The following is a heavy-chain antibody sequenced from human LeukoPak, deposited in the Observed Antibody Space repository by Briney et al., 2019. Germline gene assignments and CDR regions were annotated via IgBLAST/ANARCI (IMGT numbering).Heavy chain of an antibody. J-gene: IGHJ4*02. Sequence: GGSLRLSCAASGFTFSTYAMSWVRQAPGKGLEWVSVISGSGGNTYYADSVKGRFTIFRDNSKNTLYLQMNSLSAEDTAVYYCAIEYSAFWSGYYSWGQGTLVTVSS. CDR2: ISGSGGNT. CDR1: GFTFSTYA. V-gene: IGHV3-23*01. CDR3: AIEYSAFWSGYYS. D-gene: IGHD3-3*01.